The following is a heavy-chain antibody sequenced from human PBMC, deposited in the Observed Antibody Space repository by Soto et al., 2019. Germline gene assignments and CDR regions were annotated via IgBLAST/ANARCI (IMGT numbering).Heavy chain of an antibody. Sequence: EVQLVESGGGLVQPGRSLRLSCAASGFNFDDYAMHWVRQAPGKGLEWVSGIIWNSGNAAYADSVKGRFTISRDSAKSSLYLQMDSLRPEDTALYYCAKDVLRAAGTIDSWGQGTLVTVSS. CDR3: AKDVLRAAGTIDS. V-gene: IGHV3-9*01. D-gene: IGHD6-13*01. J-gene: IGHJ4*02. CDR2: IIWNSGNA. CDR1: GFNFDDYA.